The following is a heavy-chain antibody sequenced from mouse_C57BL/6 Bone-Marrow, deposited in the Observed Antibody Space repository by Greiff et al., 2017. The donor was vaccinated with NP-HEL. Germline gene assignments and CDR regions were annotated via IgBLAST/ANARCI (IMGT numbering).Heavy chain of an antibody. CDR1: GYTFTSYW. D-gene: IGHD2-14*01. CDR3: ARSAYRPYYAMDY. J-gene: IGHJ4*01. V-gene: IGHV1-69*01. Sequence: QQPGAELVMPGASVKLSCKASGYTFTSYWMHWVKQRPGQGLEWIGEIDPSDSYTNYNQKFKGKSTLTVDKSSSTAYMQLSSLTSEDSAVYYCARSAYRPYYAMDYWGQGTSVTVSS. CDR2: IDPSDSYT.